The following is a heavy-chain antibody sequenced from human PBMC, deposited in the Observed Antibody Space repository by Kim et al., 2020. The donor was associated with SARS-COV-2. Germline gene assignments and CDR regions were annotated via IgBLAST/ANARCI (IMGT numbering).Heavy chain of an antibody. Sequence: GGSLRLSCAASGFTFSSYAMSWVRQAPGKGLEWVSAISGSGGSTYYADSVKGRFTISRDNSKNTLYLQMNSLRAEDTAVYYCAKGNRFLEWIYYYYGMDVWGQGTTVTVSS. J-gene: IGHJ6*02. CDR1: GFTFSSYA. V-gene: IGHV3-23*01. D-gene: IGHD3-3*01. CDR3: AKGNRFLEWIYYYYGMDV. CDR2: ISGSGGST.